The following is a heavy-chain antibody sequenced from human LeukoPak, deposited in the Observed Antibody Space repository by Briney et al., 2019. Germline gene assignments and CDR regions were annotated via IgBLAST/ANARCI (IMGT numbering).Heavy chain of an antibody. CDR1: RGTFSSYA. CDR2: IIPIFGTA. Sequence: SVKVSCKASRGTFSSYAISWVRQAPGQGLEWMGGIIPIFGTANYAQKFQGRVTITADESTTTAYLELSGLRSEDTAVYYCARSGEMATAHWFFDLWGRGTLVTVSS. V-gene: IGHV1-69*13. CDR3: ARSGEMATAHWFFDL. J-gene: IGHJ2*01. D-gene: IGHD5-24*01.